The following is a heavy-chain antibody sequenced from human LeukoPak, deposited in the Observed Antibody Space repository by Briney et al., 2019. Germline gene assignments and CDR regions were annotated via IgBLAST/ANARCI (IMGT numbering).Heavy chain of an antibody. J-gene: IGHJ5*02. CDR2: IYFGGNT. V-gene: IGHV4-39*01. D-gene: IGHD3-22*01. CDR1: GGSISSSGCY. Sequence: SETLSLTCTVSGGSISSSGCYWGWVRQPPGRGLEWIGSIYFGGNTYYNPSLRSRVTISVDTSRNQYSLKLSSVTAADTAVFYCARTFYYDTSGNYGFNWFDPWGQGTLVTVSS. CDR3: ARTFYYDTSGNYGFNWFDP.